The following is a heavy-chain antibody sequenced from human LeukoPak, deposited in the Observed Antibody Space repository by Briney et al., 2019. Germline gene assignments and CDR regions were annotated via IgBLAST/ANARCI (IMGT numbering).Heavy chain of an antibody. CDR3: ARDRSIVGATATDY. CDR1: GYTFTGYY. D-gene: IGHD1-26*01. CDR2: INPNSGGT. V-gene: IGHV1-2*02. J-gene: IGHJ4*02. Sequence: ASVKVSCKASGYTFTGYYMHWVRQAPGQGLEWMGWINPNSGGTNYAQKFQGRVTMTRDTSISTAYMELSRLRSDDTAVYYCARDRSIVGATATDYRGQGTLVTVSS.